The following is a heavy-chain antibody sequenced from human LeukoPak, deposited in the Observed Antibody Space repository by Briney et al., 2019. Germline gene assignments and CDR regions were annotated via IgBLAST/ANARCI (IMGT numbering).Heavy chain of an antibody. V-gene: IGHV3-13*01. D-gene: IGHD2-15*01. Sequence: PGGSLRLSRAASGFTFSSYDMHWDRQATGKGLEWVSAIGTAGDTYYPGSVKGRFTISRENAKNSLYLQMNSLRAGDTAVYYCARVGLGYCSGGSCFSDYWGQGTLVTVSS. CDR2: IGTAGDT. CDR1: GFTFSSYD. J-gene: IGHJ4*02. CDR3: ARVGLGYCSGGSCFSDY.